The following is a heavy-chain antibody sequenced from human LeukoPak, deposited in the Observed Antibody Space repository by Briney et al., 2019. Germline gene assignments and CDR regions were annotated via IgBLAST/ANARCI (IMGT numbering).Heavy chain of an antibody. CDR1: GYTFTSYA. CDR3: ARLMEGRPYYFDY. V-gene: IGHV7-4-1*02. J-gene: IGHJ4*02. CDR2: INTNTGNP. D-gene: IGHD3-3*01. Sequence: GASVNVSCTASGYTFTSYAMNWVRQAPGQGLEWMGWINTNTGNPTYAQGFTGRFVFSLDTSVSTAYLQISSLKAEDTAMYYCARLMEGRPYYFDYWGQGTLVTVSS.